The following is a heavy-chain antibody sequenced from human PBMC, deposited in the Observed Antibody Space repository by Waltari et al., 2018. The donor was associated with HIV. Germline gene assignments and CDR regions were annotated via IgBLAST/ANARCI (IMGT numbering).Heavy chain of an antibody. V-gene: IGHV3-23*01. Sequence: EVQLLESGGGFVQPGGSLRLSCAASGFTFSSYAMSWVRQAPGKGLEWVATISGRGSTTHYTDSVKGRFTISRDHSKNTLYLQMNSLRAEDAALYYCAKDRWFDPWGQGTLVTVSS. CDR3: AKDRWFDP. J-gene: IGHJ5*02. CDR1: GFTFSSYA. CDR2: ISGRGSTT.